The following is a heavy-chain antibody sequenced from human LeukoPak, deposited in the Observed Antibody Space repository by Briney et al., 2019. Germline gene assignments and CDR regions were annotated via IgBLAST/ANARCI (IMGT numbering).Heavy chain of an antibody. CDR3: TRGRGIVATIGEDH. Sequence: GGSLRLSCTAAGFTFGDYAMSWVRQAPGKGLEWVGFIRSKAYGGTTEYAASVKGRFTISRDDSKSIAYLQMNSLKTEDTAVYYCTRGRGIVATIGEDHWGQGTLVTVSS. D-gene: IGHD5-12*01. V-gene: IGHV3-49*04. J-gene: IGHJ4*02. CDR2: IRSKAYGGTT. CDR1: GFTFGDYA.